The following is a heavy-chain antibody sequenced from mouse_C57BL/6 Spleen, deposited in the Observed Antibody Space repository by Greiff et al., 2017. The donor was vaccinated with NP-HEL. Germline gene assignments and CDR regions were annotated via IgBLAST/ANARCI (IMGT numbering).Heavy chain of an antibody. J-gene: IGHJ3*01. CDR3: ARLANWDRVAY. D-gene: IGHD4-1*01. CDR1: GFTFTDYY. CDR2: IRNKANGYTT. Sequence: EVKLVESGGGLVQPGGSLSLSCAASGFTFTDYYMSWVRQPPGKALEWLGFIRNKANGYTTEYSASVKGRFTISRDNSQSILYLQMNALRAEDSATYYCARLANWDRVAYWGQGTLVTVSA. V-gene: IGHV7-3*01.